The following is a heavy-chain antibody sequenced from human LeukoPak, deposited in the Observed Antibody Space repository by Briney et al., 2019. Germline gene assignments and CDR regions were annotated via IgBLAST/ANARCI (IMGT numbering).Heavy chain of an antibody. CDR1: GGSISSGGYS. J-gene: IGHJ4*02. CDR2: IYHSGST. CDR3: ARGTNYGGNFDY. Sequence: SATLSLTCAVSGGSISSGGYSWSWIRQPPGKGLGWIGYIYHSGSTYYNPSLKSRVTISVDRSKNQFSLKLSSVTAADTAVYYCARGTNYGGNFDYWGQGTLVTVSS. V-gene: IGHV4-30-2*01. D-gene: IGHD4-23*01.